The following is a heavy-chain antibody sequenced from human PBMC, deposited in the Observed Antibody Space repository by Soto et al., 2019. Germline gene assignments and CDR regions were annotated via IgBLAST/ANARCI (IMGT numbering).Heavy chain of an antibody. J-gene: IGHJ4*02. CDR1: VGPIRVYY. CDR3: ARVGEFGGYSSGRFDY. CDR2: MYSSGTS. V-gene: IGHV4-59*01. D-gene: IGHD6-19*01. Sequence: QGHLQESGPGRVKPSETLSLICTVSVGPIRVYYGSWIRRPPGKGLEWIGYMYSSGTSDYNPSLKSRVTISLDTSKSRVLLTLSSVTAADTAVYYCARVGEFGGYSSGRFDYWGQGILVTVSS.